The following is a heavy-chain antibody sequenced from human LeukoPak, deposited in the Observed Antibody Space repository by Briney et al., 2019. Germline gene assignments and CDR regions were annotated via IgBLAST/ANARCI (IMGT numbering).Heavy chain of an antibody. CDR1: GGSFSGYY. J-gene: IGHJ5*02. D-gene: IGHD4-11*01. CDR2: INHSGST. V-gene: IGHV4-34*01. Sequence: SETLSLTCAVYGGSFSGYYWSWIRQPPGKGLEWIGEINHSGSTNYNPSLKSRVTISVDTSKNQFSLRLTSVTAADTAVYYCARNYSNFRDLGYAWKTRDNWFDPWGQGILVTVSS. CDR3: ARNYSNFRDLGYAWKTRDNWFDP.